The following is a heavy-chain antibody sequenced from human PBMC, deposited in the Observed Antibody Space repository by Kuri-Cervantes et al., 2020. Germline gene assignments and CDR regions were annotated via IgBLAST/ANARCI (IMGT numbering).Heavy chain of an antibody. Sequence: ESLKISCAASGFTFSSYWMHWVRQAPGKGLVWVSRINSDGSRTSYADSVKGRFTISRDNAKNTLYLQMNSLRAEDTAVYYCARVTPYCSSTSCYLGWFGEFGIRDDGMDVWGQGTTVTV. CDR2: INSDGSRT. D-gene: IGHD2-2*01. J-gene: IGHJ6*02. V-gene: IGHV3-74*01. CDR3: ARVTPYCSSTSCYLGWFGEFGIRDDGMDV. CDR1: GFTFSSYW.